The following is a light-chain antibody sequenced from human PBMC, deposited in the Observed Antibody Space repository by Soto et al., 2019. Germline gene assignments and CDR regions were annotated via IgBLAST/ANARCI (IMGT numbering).Light chain of an antibody. V-gene: IGLV1-44*01. CDR1: SSNIGSNT. J-gene: IGLJ1*01. CDR2: SNN. CDR3: AAWDDSLNGPGYV. Sequence: QSVLTQPPSASGTPGQRVTISCSGSSSNIGSNTVNWYQQLPGTAPILLIYSNNQRPSGVPDRFSGSKSGTSASLAISGLQSEDEADYYCAAWDDSLNGPGYVFGTGTKVTVL.